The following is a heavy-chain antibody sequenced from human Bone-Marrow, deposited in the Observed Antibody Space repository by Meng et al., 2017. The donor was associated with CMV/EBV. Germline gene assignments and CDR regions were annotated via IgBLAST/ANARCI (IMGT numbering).Heavy chain of an antibody. J-gene: IGHJ5*02. Sequence: GESLKISCAASGFTFSSYWMSWVRQAPGKGLEWVANIKQDGSEKYYVDSVKGRFTISRDNAKNSLYLQMNSLRAEDTAVYDCARTGYCSSTSCRRWWVDPWGQGTRVTGYS. CDR2: IKQDGSEK. CDR1: GFTFSSYW. D-gene: IGHD2-2*01. V-gene: IGHV3-7*01. CDR3: ARTGYCSSTSCRRWWVDP.